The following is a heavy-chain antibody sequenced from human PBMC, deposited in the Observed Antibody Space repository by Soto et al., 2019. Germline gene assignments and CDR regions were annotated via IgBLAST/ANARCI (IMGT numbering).Heavy chain of an antibody. J-gene: IGHJ4*02. CDR1: GFTFSSYA. V-gene: IGHV3-30-3*01. CDR3: ARDREMGYFDY. D-gene: IGHD1-26*01. Sequence: QVQLVESGGGVVQPGRSLRLSCAASGFTFSSYAMHWVRQAPGKGLEWVAVISYDGSNKYYADSVKGRFTISRDNSKNTLYLQMNSLRAEDTAVYYCARDREMGYFDYWGQGPLVTVSS. CDR2: ISYDGSNK.